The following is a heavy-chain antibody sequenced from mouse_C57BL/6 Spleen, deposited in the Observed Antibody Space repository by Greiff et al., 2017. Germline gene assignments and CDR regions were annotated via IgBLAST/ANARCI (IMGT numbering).Heavy chain of an antibody. Sequence: EVHLVESGEGLVKPGGSLKLSCAASGFTFSSYAMSWVRQTPEKRLEWVAYISSGGDYIYYADTVKGRFTIPRDNARNTLCLQMRSLRSEDTAMYDCTGDRYYGSSPGWYCDVGGTGTTV. CDR3: TGDRYYGSSPGWYCDV. J-gene: IGHJ1*03. CDR2: ISSGGDYI. CDR1: GFTFSSYA. D-gene: IGHD1-1*01. V-gene: IGHV5-9-1*02.